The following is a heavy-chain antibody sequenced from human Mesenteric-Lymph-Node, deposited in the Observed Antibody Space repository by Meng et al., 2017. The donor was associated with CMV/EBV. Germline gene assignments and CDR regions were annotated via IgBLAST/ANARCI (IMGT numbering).Heavy chain of an antibody. CDR3: AKGGYCSSTSCYDRIFYYYYGMDV. D-gene: IGHD2-2*01. V-gene: IGHV3-66*01. CDR1: GFTVSSNY. Sequence: GESLKISCAASGFTVSSNYMSWVRQAPGKGLEWVSVIYSGGSTYYADSVKGRFTISRDNSKNTLYLQMNSLRAEDTAVYYCAKGGYCSSTSCYDRIFYYYYGMDVWGQGTTVTVSS. J-gene: IGHJ6*02. CDR2: IYSGGST.